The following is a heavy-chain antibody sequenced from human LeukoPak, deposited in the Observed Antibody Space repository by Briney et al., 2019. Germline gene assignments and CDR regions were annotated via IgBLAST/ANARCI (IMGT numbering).Heavy chain of an antibody. CDR1: GYSISSGYY. V-gene: IGHV4-38-2*01. CDR2: IYHSGST. D-gene: IGHD4-17*01. Sequence: SETLSLTCAVSGYSISSGYYWGWIRQPPGKGLEWIGSIYHSGSTYYNPSLKSRDTVSVDTSKNQFSLKLSSVTAADTAVYYCARGTPDYGDLYYYYYMDVWGKGTTVTVSS. CDR3: ARGTPDYGDLYYYYYMDV. J-gene: IGHJ6*03.